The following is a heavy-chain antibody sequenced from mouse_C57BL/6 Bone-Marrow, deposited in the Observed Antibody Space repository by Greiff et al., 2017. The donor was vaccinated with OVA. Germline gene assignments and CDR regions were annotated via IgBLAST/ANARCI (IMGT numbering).Heavy chain of an antibody. CDR1: GISITTGNYR. CDR3: ARERGVKDWYFDV. D-gene: IGHD2-2*01. V-gene: IGHV3-5*01. J-gene: IGHJ1*03. Sequence: EVKLQESGPGLVKPSQTVFLTCTVTGISITTGNYRWSWIRQFPGNKLEWIGYIYYSGTITYNPSLTSRTTITRDTPKNQFFLEMNSLTAEDTATYYCARERGVKDWYFDVWGTGTTVTVSS. CDR2: IYYSGTI.